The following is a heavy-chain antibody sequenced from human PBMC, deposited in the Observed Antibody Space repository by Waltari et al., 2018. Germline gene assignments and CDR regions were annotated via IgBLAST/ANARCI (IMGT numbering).Heavy chain of an antibody. CDR2: MSSSVSTI. J-gene: IGHJ4*02. Sequence: PMPSRGALVMRGAPMNPSTAAQHFTCTDVYIRWIRQAPGKGLEWVSYMSSSVSTISYAASVKGRLTTPRDNAKNALYLQINSLRSEDTAGYYCARDSNTVGDYWGQGTLVTVSS. V-gene: IGHV3-11*04. CDR3: ARDSNTVGDY. D-gene: IGHD5-12*01. CDR1: HFTCTDVY.